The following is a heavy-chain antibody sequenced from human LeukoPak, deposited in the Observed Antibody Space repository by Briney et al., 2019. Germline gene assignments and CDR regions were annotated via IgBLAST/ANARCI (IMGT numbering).Heavy chain of an antibody. CDR3: ARLHRGEPYYYYYYGMDV. CDR2: ISSSGSTI. D-gene: IGHD1-14*01. Sequence: ESGGGLVKPGGSLRLSCAASGFTFSDYYISWIRQAPGKGLEWVSYISSSGSTIYYADSVKGRFTISRDNAKNSLYLQMNSLRAEDTAVYYCARLHRGEPYYYYYYGMDVWGQGTTVTVSS. V-gene: IGHV3-11*01. CDR1: GFTFSDYY. J-gene: IGHJ6*02.